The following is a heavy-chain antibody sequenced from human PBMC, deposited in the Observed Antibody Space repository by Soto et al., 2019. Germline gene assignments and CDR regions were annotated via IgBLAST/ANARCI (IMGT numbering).Heavy chain of an antibody. CDR1: GGTFSSYA. CDR2: IIPIFGTA. D-gene: IGHD6-13*01. V-gene: IGHV1-69*13. CDR3: ASSPNIAAATSDAFDI. J-gene: IGHJ3*02. Sequence: SVKVSCKASGGTFSSYAISWVRQAPGQGLEWMGGIIPIFGTANYAQKFVGRVTITADESTSTAYMELSSLRSEDTAVYYCASSPNIAAATSDAFDIWGQGTMVTVSS.